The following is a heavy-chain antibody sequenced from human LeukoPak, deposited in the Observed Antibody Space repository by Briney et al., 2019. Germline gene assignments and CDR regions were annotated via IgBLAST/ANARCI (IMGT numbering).Heavy chain of an antibody. V-gene: IGHV3-23*01. CDR1: GFTFSSYA. D-gene: IGHD6-19*01. J-gene: IGHJ4*02. CDR2: ISGSGGST. CDR3: AKHAVAGILEAGFDY. Sequence: GGSLRLSCAASGFTFSSYAMSWVRQAPGKGLEWVSAISGSGGSTYYADPVKGRFTISRDNSKNTLYLQMNSLRAEDTAVYYCAKHAVAGILEAGFDYWGQGTLVTVSS.